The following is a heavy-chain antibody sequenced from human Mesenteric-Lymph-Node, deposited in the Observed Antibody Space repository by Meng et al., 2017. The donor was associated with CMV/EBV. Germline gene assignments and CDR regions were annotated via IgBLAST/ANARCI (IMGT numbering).Heavy chain of an antibody. CDR2: MNPSSGST. D-gene: IGHD3-3*01. CDR3: ARGLWEWLSDSYYYSLDV. Sequence: ASVKVSCKASGYTFTSYGISWVRQATGQGLEWMGWMNPSSGSTGYALKFQGRVTITKNTSISTGYMELSSLRSDDTAVYYCARGLWEWLSDSYYYSLDVWGQGTTVTVSS. J-gene: IGHJ6*02. CDR1: GYTFTSYG. V-gene: IGHV1-8*03.